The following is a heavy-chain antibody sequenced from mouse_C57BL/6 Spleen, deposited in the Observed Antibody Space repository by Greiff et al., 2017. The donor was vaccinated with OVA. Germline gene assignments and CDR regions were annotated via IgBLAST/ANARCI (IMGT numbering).Heavy chain of an antibody. Sequence: EVKLVESGGGLVQPGGSLSLSCAASGFTFTDYYMSWVRQPPGKALEWLGFIRNKANGYTKEYSASVKGRFTISRDNSQSILYLQMNARRAEDSATYYCARYMGGYFDYWGQGTTLTVSS. CDR2: IRNKANGYTK. CDR3: ARYMGGYFDY. V-gene: IGHV7-3*01. CDR1: GFTFTDYY. J-gene: IGHJ2*01.